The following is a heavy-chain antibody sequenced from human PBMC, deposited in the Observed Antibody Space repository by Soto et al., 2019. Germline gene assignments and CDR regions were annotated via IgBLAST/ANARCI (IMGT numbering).Heavy chain of an antibody. V-gene: IGHV5-51*01. CDR3: ARRPGEGILRHFDL. CDR1: GYSFTTYW. D-gene: IGHD7-27*01. CDR2: IQPGDSDT. J-gene: IGHJ2*01. Sequence: EVQLVQSGVEVKKPGESLKISCKGSGYSFTTYWIGWVRQMPGKGLEWMGIIQPGDSDTRYSPSFQGQVTIPADKSISTAYLQWSSLNASDTAIYYCARRPGEGILRHFDLWGRGTLVAVSS.